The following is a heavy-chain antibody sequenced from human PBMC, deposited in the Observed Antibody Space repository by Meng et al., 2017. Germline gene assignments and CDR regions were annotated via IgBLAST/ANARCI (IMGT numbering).Heavy chain of an antibody. CDR1: GGSFSGYY. CDR3: ARSHSVTIVAFDY. D-gene: IGHD4-17*01. Sequence: QVRIQQCGAGLCKPSETLFPTCAVYGGSFSGYYWGWIRQPPGKGVEWVGEINHSGSTNYNPSLKSRVTMSLDTSKNQFSLRLSSVTAADTAVYYCARSHSVTIVAFDYWGQGTLVTVSS. V-gene: IGHV4-34*01. CDR2: INHSGST. J-gene: IGHJ4*02.